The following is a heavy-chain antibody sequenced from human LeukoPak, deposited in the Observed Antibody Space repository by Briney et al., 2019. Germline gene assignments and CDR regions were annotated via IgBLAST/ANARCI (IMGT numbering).Heavy chain of an antibody. D-gene: IGHD2-15*01. Sequence: GGSLRLSCAASGFTFSDHWMHWVRQLPGKGLEWVSRIHGDGITTFYADSVKGRFTISRDNAKDTLYLQMNSLRAEDTAVYYCAKADCSGGSCYAARGYFQHWGQGTLVTVSS. CDR3: AKADCSGGSCYAARGYFQH. CDR2: IHGDGITT. V-gene: IGHV3-74*01. CDR1: GFTFSDHW. J-gene: IGHJ1*01.